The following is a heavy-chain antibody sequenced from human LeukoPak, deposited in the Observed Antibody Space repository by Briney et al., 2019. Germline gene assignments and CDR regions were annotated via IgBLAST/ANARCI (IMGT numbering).Heavy chain of an antibody. V-gene: IGHV3-9*01. J-gene: IGHJ3*02. D-gene: IGHD3-22*01. CDR1: GFTFDDYA. Sequence: GRSLRLSCAASGFTFDDYAMHWVRQAPGKGLEWVSGISWNSGSIGYADSVKGRFTISRDNAKNSLYLQMNSLRAEDTAVYYCARTYYYESSDAFDIWGQGTMVTVSS. CDR2: ISWNSGSI. CDR3: ARTYYYESSDAFDI.